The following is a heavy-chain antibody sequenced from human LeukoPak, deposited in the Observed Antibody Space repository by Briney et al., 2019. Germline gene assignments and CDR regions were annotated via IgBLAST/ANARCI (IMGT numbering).Heavy chain of an antibody. CDR1: GFTFRTYS. J-gene: IGHJ6*02. V-gene: IGHV3-21*01. CDR3: ARVGPPSYAMDV. D-gene: IGHD3-16*01. Sequence: GGSLRLSCAASGFTFRTYSMNWVRQAPGKGLEWVSSISTTSSYFYYADSVKGRFTISRDNAKNALFLQMISLRAEDTAVYYCARVGPPSYAMDVWGQGTTVPVSS. CDR2: ISTTSSYF.